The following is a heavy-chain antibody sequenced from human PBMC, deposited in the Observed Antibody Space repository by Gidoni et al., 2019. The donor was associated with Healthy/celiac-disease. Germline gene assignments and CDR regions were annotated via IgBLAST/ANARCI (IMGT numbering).Heavy chain of an antibody. D-gene: IGHD3-9*01. Sequence: EVQRVESGGGMVQPGGSLRLAGAAAGFAGSSNYMGWVRQAPGKGRGWVSVIYSGVSTYYADSVKGRFTSSSANSKNTLYLQMTILRAEDTAVYYCASDFDNVAYVTTFDYWGQGTLVTVSS. CDR2: IYSGVST. J-gene: IGHJ4*02. CDR1: GFAGSSNY. CDR3: ASDFDNVAYVTTFDY. V-gene: IGHV3-66*01.